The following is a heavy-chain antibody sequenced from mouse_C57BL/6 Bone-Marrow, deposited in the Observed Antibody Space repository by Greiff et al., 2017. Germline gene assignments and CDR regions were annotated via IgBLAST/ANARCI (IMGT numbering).Heavy chain of an antibody. CDR2: IYPGDGDT. CDR3: TRSGGYYFDY. D-gene: IGHD3-1*01. CDR1: GYAFSSYW. J-gene: IGHJ2*01. V-gene: IGHV1-80*01. Sequence: VQLQQSGAELVKPGASVKISCKASGYAFSSYWMNWVKQRPGKGLEWIGQIYPGDGDTNYNGKFKGKATLTADKSTSTAYMQLSSLTSEDSADYCCTRSGGYYFDYWGQGTTLTVSS.